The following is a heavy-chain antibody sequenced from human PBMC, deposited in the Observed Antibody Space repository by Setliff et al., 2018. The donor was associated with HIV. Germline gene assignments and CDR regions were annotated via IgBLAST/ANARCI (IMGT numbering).Heavy chain of an antibody. CDR2: ISDSGDNT. CDR3: AKGGGSPY. J-gene: IGHJ4*02. D-gene: IGHD1-26*01. CDR1: GLTFSSYA. Sequence: GGSLRLSCAASGLTFSSYAMSWVRQAPGKGLEWVSAISDSGDNTFYADSVKGRITISRDNSKNTLYLQMNSLRAEDTAVYFCAKGGGSPYWGQGTLVTVSS. V-gene: IGHV3-23*01.